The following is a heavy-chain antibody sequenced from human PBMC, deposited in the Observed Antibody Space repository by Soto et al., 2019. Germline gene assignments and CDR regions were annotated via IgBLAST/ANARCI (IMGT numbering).Heavy chain of an antibody. CDR3: ARGYSSSWPLSTYYYYGMDV. CDR2: IIPIFGTA. Sequence: QVQLVQSGAEVKKPGSSVKVSCKASGGTFSSYAISWVRQAPGQGLEWMGGIIPIFGTANYAQKFQGRVTITADESTRTAYRELSSLRSEDTAVYYCARGYSSSWPLSTYYYYGMDVWGQGTTVTVSS. CDR1: GGTFSSYA. V-gene: IGHV1-69*12. D-gene: IGHD6-13*01. J-gene: IGHJ6*02.